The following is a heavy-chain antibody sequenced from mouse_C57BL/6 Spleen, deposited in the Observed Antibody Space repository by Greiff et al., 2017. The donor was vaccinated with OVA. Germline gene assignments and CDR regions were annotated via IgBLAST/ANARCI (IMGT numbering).Heavy chain of an antibody. CDR1: GYAFSSSW. CDR2: IYPGDGDT. Sequence: QVQLQQSGPELVKPGASVKISCKASGYAFSSSWMNWVKQRPGKGLEWIGRIYPGDGDTNYNGKFKGKATLTADKSSSTAYMQLSSLTSEDSAVYVCARVTTVVAGLDYWGQGTTLTVSS. V-gene: IGHV1-82*01. J-gene: IGHJ2*01. CDR3: ARVTTVVAGLDY. D-gene: IGHD1-1*01.